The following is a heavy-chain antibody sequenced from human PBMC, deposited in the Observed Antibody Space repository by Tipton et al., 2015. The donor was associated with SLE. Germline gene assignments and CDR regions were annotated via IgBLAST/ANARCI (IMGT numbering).Heavy chain of an antibody. CDR3: ARRKDVWSGSFDP. Sequence: TLSLTCTVSGGSISSTNYYWGWVRQPPGKGLEWIGTIYYSETTYYNPSLRSRVTISVDTSKNQFSLKLTSVTAADTAVYYCARRKDVWSGSFDPWGQGTLVTVSS. CDR1: GGSISSTNYY. V-gene: IGHV4-39*01. J-gene: IGHJ5*02. D-gene: IGHD3-3*01. CDR2: IYYSETT.